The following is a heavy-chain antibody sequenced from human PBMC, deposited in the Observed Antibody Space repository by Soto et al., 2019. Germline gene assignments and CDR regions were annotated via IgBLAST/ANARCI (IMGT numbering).Heavy chain of an antibody. CDR1: GGTFSSTA. V-gene: IGHV1-69*13. D-gene: IGHD6-19*01. CDR2: LIPLLGTP. J-gene: IGHJ4*02. Sequence: SVKVSCKASGGTFSSTAISWVRQAPGQGLEWMGGLIPLLGTPSYAQKFQGRVTITADDSTGTAYMELTSLRSEDTAVYFCASGSIISGAGDYWGKGTPVTVSS. CDR3: ASGSIISGAGDY.